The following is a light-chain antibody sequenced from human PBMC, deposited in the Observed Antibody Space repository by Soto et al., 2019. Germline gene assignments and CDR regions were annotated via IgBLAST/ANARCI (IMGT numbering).Light chain of an antibody. V-gene: IGKV3-20*01. Sequence: IVLTQSPGTLSLSPGERATLSCRATQSVSSNYLAWYQQKSGQAPRLLIYDASNRATGIPARFSGSGSGTDFTLTISSLEPEDFAVYYCQQYGSPWTFGQGTKVDIK. CDR2: DAS. CDR1: QSVSSNY. CDR3: QQYGSPWT. J-gene: IGKJ1*01.